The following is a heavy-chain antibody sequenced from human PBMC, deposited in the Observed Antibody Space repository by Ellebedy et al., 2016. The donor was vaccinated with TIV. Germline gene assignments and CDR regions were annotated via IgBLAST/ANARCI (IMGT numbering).Heavy chain of an antibody. V-gene: IGHV3-20*04. D-gene: IGHD1-26*01. CDR1: GSTFDDYV. J-gene: IGHJ4*02. CDR3: TRGSELDY. Sequence: PGGSLRLSCVASGSTFDDYVMSWVRQGPGKGLERVSRIDWNGGSISYADSVRGRFAISRDNAKKSLYLQMNSLRADDKGLYYCTRGSELDYWGQGTLVTVSS. CDR2: IDWNGGSI.